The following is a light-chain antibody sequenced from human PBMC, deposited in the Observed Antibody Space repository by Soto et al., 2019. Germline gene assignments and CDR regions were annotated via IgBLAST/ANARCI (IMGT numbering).Light chain of an antibody. Sequence: DIQMTQSPSTLSASVGDRVTITCRASQSISSWLAWYQQKPGKAPKLLIYDASSLESGVPSRFSGIGSGTEFTLTISSLPPDDFATYYCQQYNSYSLTFGPGTKVDVK. J-gene: IGKJ3*01. CDR3: QQYNSYSLT. V-gene: IGKV1-5*01. CDR1: QSISSW. CDR2: DAS.